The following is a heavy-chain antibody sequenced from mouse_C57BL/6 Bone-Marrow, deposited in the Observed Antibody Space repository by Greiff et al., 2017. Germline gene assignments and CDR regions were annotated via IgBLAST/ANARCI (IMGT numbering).Heavy chain of an antibody. CDR1: GFTFSDYY. CDR3: ARQRGIYYYGSSPLAMDY. Sequence: EVKLMESGGGLVQPGGSLKLSCAASGFTFSDYYMYWVRQTPEKRLEWVAYISNGGGSTYYPDTVKGRFTISRDNAKNTLYLQMSRLKSEDTAMDYCARQRGIYYYGSSPLAMDYWGQGTSVTVSA. CDR2: ISNGGGST. V-gene: IGHV5-12*01. D-gene: IGHD1-1*01. J-gene: IGHJ4*01.